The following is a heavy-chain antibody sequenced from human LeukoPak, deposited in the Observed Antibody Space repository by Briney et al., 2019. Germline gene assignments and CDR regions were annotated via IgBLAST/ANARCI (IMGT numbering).Heavy chain of an antibody. CDR1: GSTLSSYA. D-gene: IGHD6-19*01. V-gene: IGHV3-30-3*01. Sequence: GSLRLSCAASGSTLSSYAMHWVRQAPGKGLEWVAVISYDGSNKYYADSVKGRFTISRDNSKNTLYLQMNSLRAEDTAVYYCARDPRLGSGWVKWFDPWGQGTLVTVSS. CDR3: ARDPRLGSGWVKWFDP. CDR2: ISYDGSNK. J-gene: IGHJ5*02.